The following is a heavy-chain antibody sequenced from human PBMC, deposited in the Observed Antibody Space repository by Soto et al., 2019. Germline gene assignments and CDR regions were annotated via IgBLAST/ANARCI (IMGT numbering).Heavy chain of an antibody. CDR1: GDSVSSNSAA. V-gene: IGHV6-1*01. Sequence: SQTLSLTCAISGDSVSSNSAAWNWIRQSPSRGLEWLGRTYYRSKWYNDYAVSVKSRITINPDTSKNQFSLQLNSVTPEDTAMYYCARVGYCSGGSCYIPFDYWGQGTLVTVSS. CDR3: ARVGYCSGGSCYIPFDY. J-gene: IGHJ4*02. CDR2: TYYRSKWYN. D-gene: IGHD2-15*01.